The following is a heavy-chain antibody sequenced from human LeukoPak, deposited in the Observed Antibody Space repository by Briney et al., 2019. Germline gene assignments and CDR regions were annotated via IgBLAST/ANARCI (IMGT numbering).Heavy chain of an antibody. CDR1: GFTFSSTS. CDR2: ISSCSSYI. D-gene: IGHD1-26*01. Sequence: GGSLRLSCAASGFTFSSTSMNWVRQAPGKGLEWVSSISSCSSYISYADSVKGRFTISSDNAKNSLYLQMNGLRAEDTAVYYCAREFFDREGGTTALDYWGQGTLVSVSS. J-gene: IGHJ4*02. V-gene: IGHV3-21*01. CDR3: AREFFDREGGTTALDY.